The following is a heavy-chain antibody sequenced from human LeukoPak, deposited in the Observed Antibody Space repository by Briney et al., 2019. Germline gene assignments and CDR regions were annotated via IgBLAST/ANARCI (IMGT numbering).Heavy chain of an antibody. CDR3: VRDRGGTYSGDNLFDP. V-gene: IGHV3-48*03. CDR2: IIGDGTTT. Sequence: PGGSLRLSCAASGFTFSTYEMNWVRHAPGKGLEWLSYIIGDGTTTQYADSVRDRYTISTDNDKNSLYLKMNSLRADDTAVYYCVRDRGGTYSGDNLFDPWGQGTLVTVSS. D-gene: IGHD1/OR15-1a*01. J-gene: IGHJ5*02. CDR1: GFTFSTYE.